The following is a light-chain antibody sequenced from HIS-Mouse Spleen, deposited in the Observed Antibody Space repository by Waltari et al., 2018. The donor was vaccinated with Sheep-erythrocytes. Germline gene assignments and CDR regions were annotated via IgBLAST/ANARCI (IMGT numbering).Light chain of an antibody. Sequence: QSALTQPASVSGSPGQSITISCIGTSSDAGGYNYVSWYQQHPGKAPKLMIYEVSNRPSGVSNRFSGSKSGNTASLTISGLQAEDEADYYCSSYTSSSTPVVFGGGTKLTVL. CDR3: SSYTSSSTPVV. J-gene: IGLJ2*01. CDR2: EVS. V-gene: IGLV2-14*01. CDR1: SSDAGGYNY.